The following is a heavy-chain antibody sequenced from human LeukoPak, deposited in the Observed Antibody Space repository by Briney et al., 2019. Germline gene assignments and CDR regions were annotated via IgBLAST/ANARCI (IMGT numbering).Heavy chain of an antibody. CDR2: ISGSGGST. V-gene: IGHV3-23*01. D-gene: IGHD3-16*02. CDR3: AKGPWGSYRQSDY. CDR1: GFTFSSYA. Sequence: PGGSLRLSCAASGFTFSSYAMSWVRQAPGKGLEWVSAISGSGGSTYYADSVKGRFTISRDNSKNTLYLKMNSLRAEDTAVYYCAKGPWGSYRQSDYWGQGTLVTVSS. J-gene: IGHJ4*02.